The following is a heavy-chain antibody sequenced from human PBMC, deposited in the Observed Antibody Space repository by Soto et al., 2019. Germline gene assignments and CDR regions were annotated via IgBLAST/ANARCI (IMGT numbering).Heavy chain of an antibody. V-gene: IGHV4-59*01. CDR2: ISYNGIT. J-gene: IGHJ4*02. CDR3: ARGRYYDSGSYFTLDY. CDR1: GGSISNFY. D-gene: IGHD3-10*01. Sequence: TLSLTCTVSGGSISNFYWSWIRQSPGKGLEWIGFISYNGITNYNPSLKSRVIISVDTSTNQFSLNLNSMTAADTAVYYCARGRYYDSGSYFTLDYWGQGALVTVSS.